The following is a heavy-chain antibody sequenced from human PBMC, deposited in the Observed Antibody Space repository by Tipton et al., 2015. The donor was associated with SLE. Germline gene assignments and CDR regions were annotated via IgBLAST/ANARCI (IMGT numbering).Heavy chain of an antibody. CDR2: ISYDGSNK. CDR1: GFTFSSYA. V-gene: IGHV3-30*04. D-gene: IGHD6-6*01. J-gene: IGHJ5*02. Sequence: RSLRLSCAASGFTFSSYAMHWVRQAPGKGLEWVAVISYDGSNKYYADSVKGRFTISRDNSKNTLYLQMNSLRAEDTAVYYCARDLSVRSSSPRIYFDPWGEATLVTVSP. CDR3: ARDLSVRSSSPRIYFDP.